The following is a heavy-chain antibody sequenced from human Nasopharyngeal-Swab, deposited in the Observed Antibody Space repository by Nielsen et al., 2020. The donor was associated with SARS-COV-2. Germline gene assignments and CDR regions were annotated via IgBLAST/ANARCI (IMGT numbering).Heavy chain of an antibody. J-gene: IGHJ4*02. CDR3: AKGEWLPSYYFDY. V-gene: IGHV3-23*03. Sequence: GESLKISCAASGFTFSSYAMSWVRQAPGKGLEWVSVIYSGGSSTYYADSEKGRFTISRDNSKNTLYLQMNSLRAEDTAVYYCAKGEWLPSYYFDYWGQGTLVTVSS. CDR1: GFTFSSYA. D-gene: IGHD6-19*01. CDR2: IYSGGSST.